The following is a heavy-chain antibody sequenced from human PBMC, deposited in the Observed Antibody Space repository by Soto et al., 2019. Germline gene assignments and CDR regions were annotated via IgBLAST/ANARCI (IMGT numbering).Heavy chain of an antibody. CDR1: GGSFSGYN. V-gene: IGHV4-34*01. Sequence: SETLSLTCAVYGGSFSGYNWSWIRQPPGKGLEWIGEIKHSGSTNYNPSLKSRVTISVDTSKNQFSLKLSSVTAADTAVYYCARGRIMSTFGGVIVLYGMDVWGQGTTVTVSS. D-gene: IGHD3-16*02. J-gene: IGHJ6*02. CDR2: IKHSGST. CDR3: ARGRIMSTFGGVIVLYGMDV.